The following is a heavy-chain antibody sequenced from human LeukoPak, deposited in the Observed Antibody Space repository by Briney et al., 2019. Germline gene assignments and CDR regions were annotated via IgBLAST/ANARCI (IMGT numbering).Heavy chain of an antibody. J-gene: IGHJ4*02. CDR3: ARRGYQLLPIDY. D-gene: IGHD2-2*01. V-gene: IGHV4-34*01. CDR2: INHSGST. CDR1: GGSFSGYY. Sequence: SETLSLTCAVYGGSFSGYYWSWLRQPPGKGLEWIGEINHSGSTNYNPSLKSRVTISVDTSKNQFPLKLSSVTAADTAVYYCARRGYQLLPIDYWGQGTLVTVSS.